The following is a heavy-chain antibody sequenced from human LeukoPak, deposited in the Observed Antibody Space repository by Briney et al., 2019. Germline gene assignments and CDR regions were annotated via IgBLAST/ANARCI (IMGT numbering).Heavy chain of an antibody. V-gene: IGHV4-61*02. CDR3: ARAQYPRDAFDI. CDR1: GGSISSGSYY. Sequence: SQTLSLTCTVSGGSISSGSYYWSWIRQPAGKGLEWIGRIYTSGSTNYNPSLKSRVTISVDTSKNQFSLKLSSVTAADTAVYYCARAQYPRDAFDIWGQGTMVTVSS. J-gene: IGHJ3*02. CDR2: IYTSGST. D-gene: IGHD2-2*01.